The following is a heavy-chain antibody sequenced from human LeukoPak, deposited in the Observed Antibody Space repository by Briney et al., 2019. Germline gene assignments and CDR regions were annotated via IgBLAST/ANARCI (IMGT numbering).Heavy chain of an antibody. CDR2: ISSRGSTI. J-gene: IGHJ4*02. Sequence: GGSLRLSCAASGFTFSDYYMSWIRPAPGKGLEWVSYISSRGSTIYYADSVKGRFTISRDNAKNSLYLQMNSLRAEDTAVYYCAREVPNSSEPFDYWGQGTLVTVSS. CDR1: GFTFSDYY. V-gene: IGHV3-11*04. D-gene: IGHD2/OR15-2a*01. CDR3: AREVPNSSEPFDY.